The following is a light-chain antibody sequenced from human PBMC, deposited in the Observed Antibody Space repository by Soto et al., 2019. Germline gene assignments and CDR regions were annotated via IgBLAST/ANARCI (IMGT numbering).Light chain of an antibody. CDR3: AAWDYSLNAL. V-gene: IGLV1-44*01. CDR2: PND. Sequence: QSLLTQPPSASGTPGQSFTISCSGSISNIGDNPVNWYRHLPGAAPTLLIYPNDQRPSGVPDRFSGSKSGTSASLVISGLQPGDEADYYCAAWDYSLNALFGTGTKVTVL. CDR1: ISNIGDNP. J-gene: IGLJ1*01.